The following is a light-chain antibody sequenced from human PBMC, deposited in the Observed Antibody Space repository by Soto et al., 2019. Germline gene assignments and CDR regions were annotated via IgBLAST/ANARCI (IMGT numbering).Light chain of an antibody. V-gene: IGLV2-14*03. Sequence: QSALTQPASVSGSPGQSITISCTGTSSDVGGYNYVSWYQQHPGKAPKLIIFDVSNRPSGVSDRFSGSKSANTASLTISGLRAADGADYYCSSYTSSSTVIFGGGTKLTVL. CDR2: DVS. J-gene: IGLJ2*01. CDR3: SSYTSSSTVI. CDR1: SSDVGGYNY.